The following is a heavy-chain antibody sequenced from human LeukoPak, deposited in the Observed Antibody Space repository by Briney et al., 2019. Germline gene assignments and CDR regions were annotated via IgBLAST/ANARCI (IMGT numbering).Heavy chain of an antibody. J-gene: IGHJ5*02. Sequence: SETLSLTCAVYGGSFIGFHWNWIRQAPGKGLEWIGDINHSGSTNYNPSLKSRVTISVDTSKNQFSLKLSSVTAADTAVYYCARRVLGLYYYGSGSHNWFDPWGQGTLVTVSS. D-gene: IGHD3-10*01. CDR3: ARRVLGLYYYGSGSHNWFDP. CDR2: INHSGST. V-gene: IGHV4-34*01. CDR1: GGSFIGFH.